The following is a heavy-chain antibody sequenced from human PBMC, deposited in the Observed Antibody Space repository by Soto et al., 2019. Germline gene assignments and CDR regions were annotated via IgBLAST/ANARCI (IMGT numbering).Heavy chain of an antibody. V-gene: IGHV4-30-4*08. Sequence: SETLSLTCSVSGGSVSSGDYYWSWIRQHPGKGLEWIGYIYYSGSTYYNPSLKSRVTISVDTSKNQFSLKLSSVTAADTAVYYCARGRGGQNSPPTYNWFDPWGQGTLVTVSS. CDR3: ARGRGGQNSPPTYNWFDP. CDR1: GGSVSSGDYY. J-gene: IGHJ5*02. CDR2: IYYSGST. D-gene: IGHD2-15*01.